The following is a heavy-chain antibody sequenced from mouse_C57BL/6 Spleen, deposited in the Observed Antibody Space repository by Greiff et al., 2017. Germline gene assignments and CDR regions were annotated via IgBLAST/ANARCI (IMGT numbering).Heavy chain of an antibody. CDR3: ARGLSGTAQATNY. CDR2: IYHGDGDP. J-gene: IGHJ2*01. Sequence: VQLQQSGAELVKPGASVQISCKASGYAFSSYWMNWVKQRPGKGLEWIGQIYHGDGDPNYNGQVKGKATLTADKSSSTAYMQLSSLTSEVSAVYFCARGLSGTAQATNYWGQGTTLTVSS. D-gene: IGHD3-2*02. V-gene: IGHV1-80*01. CDR1: GYAFSSYW.